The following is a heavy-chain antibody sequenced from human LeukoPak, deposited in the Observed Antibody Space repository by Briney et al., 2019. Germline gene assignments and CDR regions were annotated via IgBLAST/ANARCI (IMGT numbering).Heavy chain of an antibody. CDR1: GYTFTSYG. J-gene: IGHJ3*02. V-gene: IGHV1-18*01. Sequence: ASVKVSCKASGYTFTSYGISWVRQAPGQGLEWMGWISAYNGNTNYAQKLQGRVTMTTDTSTSTVYMELSSLRSEDTAVYYCARDGNYYDSSGYLGGLGAFDIWGQGTMVTVSS. CDR3: ARDGNYYDSSGYLGGLGAFDI. D-gene: IGHD3-22*01. CDR2: ISAYNGNT.